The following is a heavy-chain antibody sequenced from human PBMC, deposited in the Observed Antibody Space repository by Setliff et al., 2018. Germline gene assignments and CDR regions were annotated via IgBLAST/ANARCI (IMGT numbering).Heavy chain of an antibody. CDR2: MNPNSDNT. CDR3: ARDYLGCSGGSCYENGMDV. CDR1: GYTFTSYD. D-gene: IGHD2-15*01. V-gene: IGHV1-8*01. Sequence: ASVKVSCKASGYTFTSYDINWVRQATGQGLEWMGWMNPNSDNTGYAQKFQGRVTMTTDTSTSTAYMELRSLRSDDTAVYYCARDYLGCSGGSCYENGMDVWGQGTTVTVSS. J-gene: IGHJ6*02.